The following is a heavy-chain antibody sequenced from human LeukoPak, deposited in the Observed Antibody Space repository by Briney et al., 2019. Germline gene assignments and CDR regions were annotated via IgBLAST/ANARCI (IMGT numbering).Heavy chain of an antibody. CDR2: ISTSGSSI. D-gene: IGHD3-10*01. CDR1: GFTFSSYA. Sequence: GESLRLSCAASGFTFSSYAMSWVRQAPGKGLEWVSGISTSGSSIYYADSVKGRFTISRDNAKNSLYLQMNSLRAEDTAVYYCARSSGSYYYYGMDVWGQGTTVTVSS. J-gene: IGHJ6*02. V-gene: IGHV3-23*01. CDR3: ARSSGSYYYYGMDV.